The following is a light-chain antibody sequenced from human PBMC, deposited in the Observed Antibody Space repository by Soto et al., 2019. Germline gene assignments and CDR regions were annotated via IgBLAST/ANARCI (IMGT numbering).Light chain of an antibody. CDR3: QVWDSSSDLS. Sequence: SYELTQPPSVSVAPGKTARITCGGNNIGSKSVHWYQQKPGQAPVLVIYYDTDRPSGIPERFSGSNSANMATLTISRVEAGDEADYYCQVWDSSSDLSFGGGTKLTVL. V-gene: IGLV3-21*04. J-gene: IGLJ2*01. CDR1: NIGSKS. CDR2: YDT.